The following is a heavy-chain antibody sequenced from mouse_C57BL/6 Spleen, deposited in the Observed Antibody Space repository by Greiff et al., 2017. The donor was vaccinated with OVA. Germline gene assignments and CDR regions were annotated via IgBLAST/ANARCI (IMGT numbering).Heavy chain of an antibody. V-gene: IGHV10-1*01. CDR3: VRQGGYSYAMDY. CDR2: IRSKSNNYAT. Sequence: EVMLVESGGGLVQPKGSLKLSCAASGFSFNTYAMNWVRQAPGKGLEWVARIRSKSNNYATYYADSVKDRFTISRDDSESMLYLQMNNLKTEDTAMYYCVRQGGYSYAMDYWGQGTSVTVSS. CDR1: GFSFNTYA. J-gene: IGHJ4*01. D-gene: IGHD2-3*01.